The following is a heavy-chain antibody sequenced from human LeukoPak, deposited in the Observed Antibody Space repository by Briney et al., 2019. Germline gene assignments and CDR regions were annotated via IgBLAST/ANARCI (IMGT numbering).Heavy chain of an antibody. CDR1: GFTFSDYN. CDR3: AKDFSVYYYDSRVLDY. J-gene: IGHJ4*02. D-gene: IGHD3-22*01. CDR2: IRYDGSNK. Sequence: GGSLRLSCAASGFTFSDYNMRWIRQAPGKGLEWVAFIRYDGSNKYYADSVKGRFTISRDNSKNTLYLQMNSLRAEDTAVYYCAKDFSVYYYDSRVLDYWGQGTLVTASS. V-gene: IGHV3-30*02.